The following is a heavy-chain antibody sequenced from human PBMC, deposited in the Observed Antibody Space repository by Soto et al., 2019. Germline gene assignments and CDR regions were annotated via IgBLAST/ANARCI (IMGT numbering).Heavy chain of an antibody. CDR2: IYYTGRT. D-gene: IGHD3-10*01. V-gene: IGHV4-31*02. CDR1: GGSLKSGGYY. CDR3: XXXXXXNHNCFDL. J-gene: IGHJ5*02. Sequence: QVQLQESGPGLVKPSQTLSLTCTVSGGSLKSGGYYWSWIRQHPGRGLEWIGYIYYTGRTYYNPSXXXXXXXXXXXXXXXXXXXXXXXXXXXXXXXYXXXXXXXNHNCFDLWGHGTLVTVSS.